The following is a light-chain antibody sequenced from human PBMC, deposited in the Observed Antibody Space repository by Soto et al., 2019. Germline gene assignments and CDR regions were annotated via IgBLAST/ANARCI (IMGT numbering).Light chain of an antibody. CDR3: HHYSTVWS. CDR2: DAS. CDR1: QSISSG. J-gene: IGKJ1*01. V-gene: IGKV1-5*01. Sequence: DIQMTQSPSTLSASVGDRVTITCRASQSISSGLAWYQKKPGKAPRLLIYDASTWESGATSRFSGSGSGTEFTLTISSLQPEDFAPYYCHHYSTVWSFGQETKVEIK.